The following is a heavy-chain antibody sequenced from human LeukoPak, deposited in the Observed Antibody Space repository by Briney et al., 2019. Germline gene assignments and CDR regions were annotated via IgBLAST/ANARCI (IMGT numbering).Heavy chain of an antibody. D-gene: IGHD3-16*01. CDR2: ISYTTTAI. V-gene: IGHV3-48*02. J-gene: IGHJ4*02. Sequence: SGGSLRLSCAASGFTVNNNHISWVRQTPGKGLEWISYISYTTTAIYYADSVKGRFTISRDNAKNSLYLLMNSLRDEDTAVYYCARDASFGADWRFWGRGTLVTVSS. CDR3: ARDASFGADWRF. CDR1: GFTVNNNH.